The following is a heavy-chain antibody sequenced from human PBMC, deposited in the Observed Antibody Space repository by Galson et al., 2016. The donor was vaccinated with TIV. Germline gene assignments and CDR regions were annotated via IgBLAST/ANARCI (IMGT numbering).Heavy chain of an antibody. D-gene: IGHD5-18*01. V-gene: IGHV1-69*13. CDR1: GDTFSSYP. CDR3: AKDRNTAMDTYHYYYGMDV. J-gene: IGHJ6*02. CDR2: FIPLFGTA. Sequence: SVKVSCKASGDTFSSYPFNWVRQAPGQGLEWVGGFIPLFGTANYAQKFQGRVTISADESTSTLYMEVRSLRSEDTAVYYCAKDRNTAMDTYHYYYGMDVWGQGTTV.